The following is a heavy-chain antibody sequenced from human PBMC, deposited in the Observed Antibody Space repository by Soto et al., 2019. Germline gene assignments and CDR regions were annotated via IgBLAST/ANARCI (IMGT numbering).Heavy chain of an antibody. CDR2: INAGNGNT. CDR1: GYTFTSYA. V-gene: IGHV1-3*01. CDR3: ATLSSLSDFDY. D-gene: IGHD6-6*01. J-gene: IGHJ4*02. Sequence: QVQLVQSGAEVKKPGASVKVSCKASGYTFTSYAIHWVRQAPGQRLEWMGWINAGNGNTNYSQKFQGRVTITRDTSASTAYMDLSSLRSEDTAVYYCATLSSLSDFDYWGQGTLVTVSS.